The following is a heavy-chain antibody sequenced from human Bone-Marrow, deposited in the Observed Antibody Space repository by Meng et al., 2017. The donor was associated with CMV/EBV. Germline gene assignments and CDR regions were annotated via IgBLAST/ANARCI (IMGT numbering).Heavy chain of an antibody. V-gene: IGHV1-18*01. CDR2: ISAYNGNT. Sequence: ASVKVSCKASGYTFTSYGISWVRQAPGQGLEWMGWISAYNGNTNYAQKLQGRVTMTTDTSTSTAYMELRSLRSDDTAVYYCARDQWLSTPSYYYYYGMDVWGQGTTVTVPS. J-gene: IGHJ6*02. CDR3: ARDQWLSTPSYYYYYGMDV. D-gene: IGHD3-22*01. CDR1: GYTFTSYG.